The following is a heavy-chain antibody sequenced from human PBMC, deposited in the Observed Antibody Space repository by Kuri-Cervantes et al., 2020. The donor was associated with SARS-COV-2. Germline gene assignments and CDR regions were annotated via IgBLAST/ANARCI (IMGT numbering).Heavy chain of an antibody. V-gene: IGHV3-13*01. Sequence: GGSLRLSCAASGFTFSSYDMHWVRQATGKGLEWVSAIGTAGDTYYPGSVKGRFTISRENAKNSLYLQMNSLRAGDTAVYYCARELSGWDSYYFYYMDVWGKGTTVTVSS. J-gene: IGHJ6*03. CDR3: ARELSGWDSYYFYYMDV. CDR2: IGTAGDT. D-gene: IGHD6-19*01. CDR1: GFTFSSYD.